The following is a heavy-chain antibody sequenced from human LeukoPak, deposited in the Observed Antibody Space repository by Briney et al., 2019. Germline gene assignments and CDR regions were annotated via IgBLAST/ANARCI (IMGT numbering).Heavy chain of an antibody. CDR2: ISYSGTT. J-gene: IGHJ3*02. D-gene: IGHD4/OR15-4a*01. CDR3: ARAAWRGTNSRDAFDI. Sequence: SETLSLTCTVSGGXISSGGDYWSWIRQHPGKGLEWIGYISYSGTTYYNPSLKSRLTISLDTSKNQFSLELSSVTAADTAVYYCARAAWRGTNSRDAFDIWGLGTVVTVSS. CDR1: GGXISSGGDY. V-gene: IGHV4-31*03.